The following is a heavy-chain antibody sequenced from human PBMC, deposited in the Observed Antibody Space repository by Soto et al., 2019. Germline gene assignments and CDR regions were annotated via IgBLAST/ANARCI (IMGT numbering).Heavy chain of an antibody. D-gene: IGHD6-19*01. CDR2: IYYSGST. V-gene: IGHV4-59*01. Sequence: SETLSLTCTVSGGSISSYYWSWIRQPPGKGLEWIGYIYYSGSTNYNPSLKSRVTISVDTSKNQFSLKLSSVTAADTAVYYCARVGVAVAWFDYWGQGTLVTVSS. J-gene: IGHJ4*02. CDR1: GGSISSYY. CDR3: ARVGVAVAWFDY.